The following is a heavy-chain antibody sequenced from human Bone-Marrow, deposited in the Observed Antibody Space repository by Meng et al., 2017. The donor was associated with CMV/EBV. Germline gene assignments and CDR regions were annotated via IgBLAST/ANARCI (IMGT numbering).Heavy chain of an antibody. CDR1: GFPFSGYG. D-gene: IGHD3-3*01. V-gene: IGHV3-33*06. CDR3: AKALDFWSGYYLDY. CDR2: IWYDGSNK. Sequence: SGFPFSGYGLHWVRQAPGKGLEWVAVIWYDGSNKYYADSVKGRFTISRDNSKNTLYLQMNSLRAEDTAVYYCAKALDFWSGYYLDYWGQGTLVTVSS. J-gene: IGHJ4*02.